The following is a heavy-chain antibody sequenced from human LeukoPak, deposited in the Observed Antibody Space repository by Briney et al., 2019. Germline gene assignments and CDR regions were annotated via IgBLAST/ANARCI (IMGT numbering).Heavy chain of an antibody. J-gene: IGHJ4*02. V-gene: IGHV1-2*02. CDR1: GYTFTGYY. Sequence: ASVKVSCKASGYTFTGYYMHWVRQAPGQGLEWMGWINPNSGGTNYAQKFQGRVTMTRDTSISTAYMELSRLRSDDTAVYYCAREGDSSTSCSGDCPFDYWGQGTLVTVSS. CDR3: AREGDSSTSCSGDCPFDY. CDR2: INPNSGGT. D-gene: IGHD2-2*01.